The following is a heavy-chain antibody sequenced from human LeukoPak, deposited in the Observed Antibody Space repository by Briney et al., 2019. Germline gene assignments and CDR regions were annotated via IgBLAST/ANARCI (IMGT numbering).Heavy chain of an antibody. J-gene: IGHJ5*02. V-gene: IGHV3-66*02. D-gene: IGHD4-17*01. CDR1: GFTVSSNY. CDR3: ARGTPTVESWFDP. CDR2: IYSGGST. Sequence: GGSLRLSCAASGFTVSSNYMSWVRQAPGKGLEWVSVIYSGGSTYYADSVKGRFTISRDNSKNTLYLQLNSLRAEDTAVYYCARGTPTVESWFDPWGQGTLVTVSS.